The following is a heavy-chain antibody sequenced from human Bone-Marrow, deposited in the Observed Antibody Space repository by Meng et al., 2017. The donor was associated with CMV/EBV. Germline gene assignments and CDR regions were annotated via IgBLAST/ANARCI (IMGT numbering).Heavy chain of an antibody. CDR3: ARDRGVVVPAAIVLDY. V-gene: IGHV3-21*01. CDR2: ISSSSSYI. D-gene: IGHD2-2*02. J-gene: IGHJ4*02. Sequence: GGSLRLSCAASGFTFSSYSMNWVRQAPGKGLEWVSSISSSSSYIYYADSVKGRFTISRDNAKNSLYLQMNSLRAEDTAVYYCARDRGVVVPAAIVLDYWGQGTLVTVSS. CDR1: GFTFSSYS.